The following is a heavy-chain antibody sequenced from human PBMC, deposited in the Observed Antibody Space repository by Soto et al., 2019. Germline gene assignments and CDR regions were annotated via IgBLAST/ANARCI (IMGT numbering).Heavy chain of an antibody. CDR3: ARVVGITVTGPLDY. CDR2: MRSSGADT. Sequence: KAGGSLRLSCAASGFTFGDYNMNWIRQVPGKGLEWVSYMRSSGADTKYADSVKGRFAISRDNAKNFLYLEMNSLRVEDTAVYFCARVVGITVTGPLDYWGLGTLVTVSS. CDR1: GFTFGDYN. D-gene: IGHD4-17*01. V-gene: IGHV3-11*03. J-gene: IGHJ4*02.